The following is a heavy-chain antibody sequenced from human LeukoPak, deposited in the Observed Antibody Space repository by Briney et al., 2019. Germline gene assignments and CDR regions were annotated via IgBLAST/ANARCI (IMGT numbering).Heavy chain of an antibody. CDR3: ARDPTISETGYFDY. CDR2: INHRGDT. Sequence: PSETLSLTCAVYGGSFSSYYWSWIRQPPGKGLEWIAEINHRGDTNYNPSVKSRVTISVDTSKNQFSLKVTSLTAADTAVYYCARDPTISETGYFDYWGQGTLVTVSS. V-gene: IGHV4-34*01. CDR1: GGSFSSYY. J-gene: IGHJ4*03. D-gene: IGHD1-1*01.